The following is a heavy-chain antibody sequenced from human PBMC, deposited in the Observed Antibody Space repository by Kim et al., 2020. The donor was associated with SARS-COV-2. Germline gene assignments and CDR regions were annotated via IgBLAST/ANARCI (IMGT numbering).Heavy chain of an antibody. CDR3: AREAVDLYPTTVVNSPFYYYYYYGMDV. D-gene: IGHD4-17*01. CDR1: GGTFSSYA. Sequence: SVKVSCKASGGTFSSYAISWVRQAPGQGLEWMGGIIPIFGTANYAQKFQGRVTITADESTSTAYMELSSLRSEDTAVYYCAREAVDLYPTTVVNSPFYYYYYYGMDVWGQGTTVTVSS. J-gene: IGHJ6*02. V-gene: IGHV1-69*13. CDR2: IIPIFGTA.